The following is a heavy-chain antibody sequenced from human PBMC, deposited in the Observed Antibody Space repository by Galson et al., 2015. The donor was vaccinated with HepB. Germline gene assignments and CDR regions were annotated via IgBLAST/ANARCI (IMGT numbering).Heavy chain of an antibody. CDR2: ISCDGGRT. V-gene: IGHV3-43*01. CDR3: ARAALGSSGYYYVLYYFDY. Sequence: SLKVSCAASGYTLADFTMHWVRQAPGKGLEWVSLISCDGGRTYYADTVKGRFTITRDNTKNTLYLQMNSLRTEDTALYSCARAALGSSGYYYVLYYFDYWGQGTLVTVSS. J-gene: IGHJ4*02. CDR1: GYTLADFT. D-gene: IGHD3-22*01.